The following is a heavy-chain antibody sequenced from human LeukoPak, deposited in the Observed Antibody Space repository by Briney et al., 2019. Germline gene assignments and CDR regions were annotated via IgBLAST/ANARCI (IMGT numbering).Heavy chain of an antibody. V-gene: IGHV1-3*01. CDR3: ARDQGLTGYFDY. Sequence: ASVKVSCKASGYTFTSYAMHWVRQAPGQRLEWMGWINAGNGNTKYSQKFQGRVTLTRDTSTSTVYMYLSSLRSEDTAVYFCARDQGLTGYFDYWGQGTLVTVSS. CDR1: GYTFTSYA. D-gene: IGHD3-9*01. CDR2: INAGNGNT. J-gene: IGHJ4*02.